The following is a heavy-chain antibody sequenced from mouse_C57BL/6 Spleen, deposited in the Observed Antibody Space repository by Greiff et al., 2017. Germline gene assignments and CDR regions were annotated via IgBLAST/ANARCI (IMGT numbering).Heavy chain of an antibody. V-gene: IGHV1-64*01. CDR3: ARVEDYGYAMDY. CDR2: IHPNSGST. J-gene: IGHJ4*01. Sequence: QVQLQQPGAELVKPGASVKLSCKASGYTFTSYWMHWVKQRPGQGLEWIGMIHPNSGSTNYNEKFKSKATLTVDKSSSTAYMQLSSLTSEDSAVYYCARVEDYGYAMDYWGQGTSVTVSS. CDR1: GYTFTSYW. D-gene: IGHD2-4*01.